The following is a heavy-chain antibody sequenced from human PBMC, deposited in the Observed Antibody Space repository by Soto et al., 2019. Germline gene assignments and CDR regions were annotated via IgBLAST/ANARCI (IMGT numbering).Heavy chain of an antibody. CDR1: GYTFTSYG. J-gene: IGHJ4*02. D-gene: IGHD5-18*01. CDR3: ARYQSTGYSYGYWFY. V-gene: IGHV1-18*01. Sequence: GASVKVSCKASGYTFTSYGISWVRQAPGQGLEWMGWISAYNGNTNYAQKLQGRGTMTTDTSTSTAYMELKSLRSDDTAVYYCARYQSTGYSYGYWFYWGQGTLVTVSS. CDR2: ISAYNGNT.